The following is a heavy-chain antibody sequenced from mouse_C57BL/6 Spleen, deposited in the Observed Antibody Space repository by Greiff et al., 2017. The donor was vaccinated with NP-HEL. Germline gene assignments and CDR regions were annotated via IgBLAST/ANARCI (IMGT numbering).Heavy chain of an antibody. D-gene: IGHD3-2*02. Sequence: QVQLQQSGAELVRPGASVKLSCKASGYTFTDYYINWVKQRPGQGLEWIARIYPGSGNTYYNEKFKGKATLTAEKSSSTAYMQLSSLTSEDSAVYFCARSIDSSGYWAMDYWGQGTSVTVSS. J-gene: IGHJ4*01. CDR2: IYPGSGNT. CDR1: GYTFTDYY. CDR3: ARSIDSSGYWAMDY. V-gene: IGHV1-76*01.